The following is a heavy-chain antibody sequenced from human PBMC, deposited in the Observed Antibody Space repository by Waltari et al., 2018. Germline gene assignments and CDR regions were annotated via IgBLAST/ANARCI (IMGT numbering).Heavy chain of an antibody. CDR1: GFTFVTSA. CDR2: MRGHALTT. Sequence: EVQLLESGGGLVQPGGSLRLSCAASGFTFVTSAMTWVRQAPGKGRGCVSDMRGHALTTFYADSVKGRFSISRDNSKKTLYLQINGLTADDTAVYYCAKVAGIAAAEFHFDFWGRGTLVTVSS. D-gene: IGHD6-13*01. CDR3: AKVAGIAAAEFHFDF. J-gene: IGHJ4*02. V-gene: IGHV3-23*01.